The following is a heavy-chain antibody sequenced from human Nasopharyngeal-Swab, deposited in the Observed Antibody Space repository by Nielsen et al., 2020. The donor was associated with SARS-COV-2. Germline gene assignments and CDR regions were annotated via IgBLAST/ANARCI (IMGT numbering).Heavy chain of an antibody. D-gene: IGHD1-26*01. J-gene: IGHJ4*02. CDR2: IKSKTDGGTT. Sequence: GGSLRRSCAASGFTFSNAWLSWVCRAPGKGLEWVGRIKSKTDGGTTDYAAPVKGRFTISRDDSKNTLYLQMNSLRAEDTAVYYCAKDRGVGALDSWGQGTLVTVSS. CDR3: AKDRGVGALDS. V-gene: IGHV3-15*01. CDR1: GFTFSNAW.